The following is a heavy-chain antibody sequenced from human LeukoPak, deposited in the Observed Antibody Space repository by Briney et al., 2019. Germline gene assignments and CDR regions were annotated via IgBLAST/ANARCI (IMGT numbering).Heavy chain of an antibody. CDR3: ARGPYYDFWSGVGN. CDR2: INSNSDTV. V-gene: IGHV3-48*04. J-gene: IGHJ4*02. CDR1: GFTFRTFG. D-gene: IGHD3-3*01. Sequence: TGGSLRLSCAASGFTFRTFGMNWVRQAPGKGLEWISYINSNSDTVHYSNSVEGRFTISRDNAKNSLYLQMNSLRAEDTAMYYCARGPYYDFWSGVGNWGQGTLVTVSS.